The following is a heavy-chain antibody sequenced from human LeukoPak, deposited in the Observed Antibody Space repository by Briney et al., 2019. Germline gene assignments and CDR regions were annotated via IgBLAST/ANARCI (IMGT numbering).Heavy chain of an antibody. CDR3: AKGAAAASYYFDY. CDR2: ISGSGGST. D-gene: IGHD6-13*01. V-gene: IGHV3-23*01. J-gene: IGHJ4*02. Sequence: PGGSLRLSCAASGFXFSTYAISWVRQAPGKGLEWVSAISGSGGSTYYADSVKGRFTISRDNSKNTLYLQMNSLRAEDTAVYYCAKGAAAASYYFDYWGQGTLVTVSS. CDR1: GFXFSTYA.